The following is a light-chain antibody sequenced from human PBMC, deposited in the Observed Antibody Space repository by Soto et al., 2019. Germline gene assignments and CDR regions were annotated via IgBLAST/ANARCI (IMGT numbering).Light chain of an antibody. V-gene: IGKV1-9*01. CDR1: QGISSY. J-gene: IGKJ4*01. CDR2: AAS. Sequence: DIQLTQSPSFLSASVGDRVTITCRASQGISSYLAWYQQNPGKAPKLLIYAASTLQSGVPSRFSGSGSGTEFTLTINSLQPEEFATYYCQQLDSYPLTFGGGTKVDIK. CDR3: QQLDSYPLT.